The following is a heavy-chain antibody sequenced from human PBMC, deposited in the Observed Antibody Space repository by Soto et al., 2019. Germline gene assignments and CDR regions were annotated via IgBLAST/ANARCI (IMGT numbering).Heavy chain of an antibody. CDR1: GFTFSSYA. D-gene: IGHD2-15*01. Sequence: QVQLVESGGGVVQPGRSLRLSCAASGFTFSSYAMHWVRQAPGKGLEWVAVISYDGSNKYYADSVKGRFTISRDNFKNTLYLQMNSLRAEDTAVYYCARPLPPPVVVAATWSWFGYWGQGTLVTVSS. CDR2: ISYDGSNK. V-gene: IGHV3-30-3*01. J-gene: IGHJ4*02. CDR3: ARPLPPPVVVAATWSWFGY.